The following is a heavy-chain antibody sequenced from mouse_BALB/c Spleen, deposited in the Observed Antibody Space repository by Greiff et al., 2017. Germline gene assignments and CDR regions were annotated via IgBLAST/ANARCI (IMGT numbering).Heavy chain of an antibody. Sequence: QVQLKQSGPQLVRPGASVKISCKASGYSFTSYWMHWVKQRPGQGLEWIGMIDPSDSETRLNQKFKDKATLTVDKSSSTAYMQLSSPTSEDSAVYYCARKGEYGNSPYFDVWGAGTTVTVSS. J-gene: IGHJ1*01. CDR1: GYSFTSYW. CDR2: IDPSDSET. D-gene: IGHD2-1*01. V-gene: IGHV1S126*01. CDR3: ARKGEYGNSPYFDV.